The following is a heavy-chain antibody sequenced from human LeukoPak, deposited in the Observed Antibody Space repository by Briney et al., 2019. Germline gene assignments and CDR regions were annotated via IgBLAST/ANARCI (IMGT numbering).Heavy chain of an antibody. V-gene: IGHV4-59*01. Sequence: SETLSLTCTVSGGSICSYYWSWIRQPPGKGLEWIGYIYYSGSTNYNPSLKSRVTISVDTSKNQFSLKQSSVTAADTAVYYCARSAYCSGGSCYSGSAWFDPWGQGTLVTVSS. J-gene: IGHJ5*02. CDR2: IYYSGST. CDR1: GGSICSYY. CDR3: ARSAYCSGGSCYSGSAWFDP. D-gene: IGHD2-15*01.